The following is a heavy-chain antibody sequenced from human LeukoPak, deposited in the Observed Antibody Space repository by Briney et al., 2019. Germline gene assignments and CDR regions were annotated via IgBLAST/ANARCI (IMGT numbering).Heavy chain of an antibody. D-gene: IGHD3-22*01. V-gene: IGHV3-23*01. Sequence: GGSLRLSCAASGFTFSSYAMSWVRQAPGKGLEWVSAISGSGGSTYYVDSVKGRFTISRDNSKNTLYLQMNSLRAEDTAVYYCAKVPPNYYDSSGYYFSVDYYFDYWGQGTLVTVSS. CDR3: AKVPPNYYDSSGYYFSVDYYFDY. J-gene: IGHJ4*02. CDR1: GFTFSSYA. CDR2: ISGSGGST.